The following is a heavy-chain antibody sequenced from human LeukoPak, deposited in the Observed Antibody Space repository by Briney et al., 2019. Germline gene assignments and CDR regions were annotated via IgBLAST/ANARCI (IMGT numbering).Heavy chain of an antibody. CDR3: ARDSAAVAQPGLYYFDY. J-gene: IGHJ4*02. D-gene: IGHD6-19*01. CDR2: INPSGGST. Sequence: GASVKVSCKASGYTFTGYYMHWVRQAPGQGLEWMGIINPSGGSTSYAQKFQGRVTMTRDMSTSTVYMELSSLRSEDTAVYYCARDSAAVAQPGLYYFDYWGQGTLVTVSS. CDR1: GYTFTGYY. V-gene: IGHV1-46*01.